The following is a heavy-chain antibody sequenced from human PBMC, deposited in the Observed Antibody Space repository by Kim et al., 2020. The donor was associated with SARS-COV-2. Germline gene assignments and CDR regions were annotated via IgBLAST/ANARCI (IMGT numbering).Heavy chain of an antibody. J-gene: IGHJ5*02. Sequence: EASVKGRFTISRDNAKNSLYMQMNSLRAEDTAVYYCARALYGDYGNWFDPWGQGTLVTVSS. CDR3: ARALYGDYGNWFDP. D-gene: IGHD4-17*01. V-gene: IGHV3-21*01.